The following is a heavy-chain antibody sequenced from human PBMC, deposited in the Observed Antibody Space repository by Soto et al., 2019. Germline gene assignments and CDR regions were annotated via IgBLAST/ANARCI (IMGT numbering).Heavy chain of an antibody. CDR1: GFAVSANY. Sequence: EAHLVGCGGRLVQPGGSLRLSYAASGFAVSANYLSWVRQAPGKGMEWVSLIYSGGDTDYADSVRGSFTISRDNSKNTLYLQMNSLRAEDTAVYYCATRMTTAPYWRQGALVNVSS. D-gene: IGHD4-17*01. CDR2: IYSGGDT. CDR3: ATRMTTAPY. V-gene: IGHV3-66*01. J-gene: IGHJ4*02.